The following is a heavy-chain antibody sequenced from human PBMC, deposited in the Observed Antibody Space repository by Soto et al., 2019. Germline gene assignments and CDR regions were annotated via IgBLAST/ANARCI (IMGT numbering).Heavy chain of an antibody. V-gene: IGHV4-59*08. D-gene: IGHD4-17*01. CDR2: IYYSEST. CDR3: ARRYGYYFDY. J-gene: IGHJ4*02. Sequence: PSETLSLTCTVSGGSLSSYYWSWIRQPPGKGLEWIGNIYYSESTNYNHSLKSQVTISVDTSKSQLSLKLSSVTAADTAVYYCARRYGYYFDYWGQGTLVTVSS. CDR1: GGSLSSYY.